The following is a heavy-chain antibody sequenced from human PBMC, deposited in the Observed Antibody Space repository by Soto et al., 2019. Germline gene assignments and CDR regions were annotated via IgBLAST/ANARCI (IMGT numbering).Heavy chain of an antibody. CDR3: ARGLTYNWFDP. CDR1: GGSVSSGSYY. Sequence: ATLSLTCTVSGGSVSSGSYYWSWIRQPPGKGLEWIGYIYYSGSTNYNPSLKSRVTISVDTSKNQFSLKLSSVTAADTAVYYCARGLTYNWFDPWGQGTLVTVSS. CDR2: IYYSGST. V-gene: IGHV4-61*01. D-gene: IGHD2-21*02. J-gene: IGHJ5*02.